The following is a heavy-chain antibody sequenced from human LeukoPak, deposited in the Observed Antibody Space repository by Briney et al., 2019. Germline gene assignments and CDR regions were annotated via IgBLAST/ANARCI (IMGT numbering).Heavy chain of an antibody. CDR3: ARGIYGLAPNPWDWFDP. J-gene: IGHJ5*02. Sequence: PSETLSLTCTVSGGSINSSSYYWGWIRQPPGKGLEWIGSIYYSGSTYYNPSLKSRVTISVDTSKNQFSLKLSSVTAADTAVYYCARGIYGLAPNPWDWFDPWGQGTLVTVSS. CDR2: IYYSGST. D-gene: IGHD2/OR15-2a*01. CDR1: GGSINSSSYY. V-gene: IGHV4-39*07.